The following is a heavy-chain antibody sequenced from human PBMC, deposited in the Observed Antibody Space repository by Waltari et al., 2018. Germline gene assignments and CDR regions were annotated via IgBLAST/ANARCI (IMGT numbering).Heavy chain of an antibody. CDR1: GFTFSSYA. V-gene: IGHV5-51*01. D-gene: IGHD6-13*01. J-gene: IGHJ4*02. Sequence: EVQLVESGGGLVQPGGSLRLSCAASGFTFSSYAMSWVRQMPGKGLEWMGIIYPGDSDTRYSPSFQGQVTISADKSISTAYLQWSSLKASDTAMYYCARRVAAADWLFDYWGQGTLVTVSS. CDR3: ARRVAAADWLFDY. CDR2: IYPGDSDT.